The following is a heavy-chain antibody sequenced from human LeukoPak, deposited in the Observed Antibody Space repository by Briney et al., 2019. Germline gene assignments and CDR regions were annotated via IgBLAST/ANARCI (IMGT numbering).Heavy chain of an antibody. CDR2: INHSGST. D-gene: IGHD3-10*01. Sequence: SETLSLTCAVYGGSFSGYYWSWIRQPPGKGLEWIGEINHSGSTNYNPSLESRVTISVDTSKNQFSLKLSSVTAADTAVYYCASRHRITMVRGVHFDYWGQGTLVTVSS. CDR3: ASRHRITMVRGVHFDY. CDR1: GGSFSGYY. V-gene: IGHV4-34*01. J-gene: IGHJ4*02.